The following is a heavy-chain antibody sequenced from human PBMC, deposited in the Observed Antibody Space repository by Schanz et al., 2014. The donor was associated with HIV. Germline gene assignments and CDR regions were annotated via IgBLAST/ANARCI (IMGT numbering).Heavy chain of an antibody. Sequence: QVQLVEAGGGVVQPGRSLRLSCAASGFTFSSYGMHWVRQAPGKGLEGEAVIWFDGRNKYYGDSVKGRLMISRDNSNNTLYLQMNSLRAEDTSVYYCARGFQGFDYWGQGTLVTVSS. J-gene: IGHJ4*02. V-gene: IGHV3-33*01. CDR1: GFTFSSYG. CDR2: IWFDGRNK. D-gene: IGHD3-10*01. CDR3: ARGFQGFDY.